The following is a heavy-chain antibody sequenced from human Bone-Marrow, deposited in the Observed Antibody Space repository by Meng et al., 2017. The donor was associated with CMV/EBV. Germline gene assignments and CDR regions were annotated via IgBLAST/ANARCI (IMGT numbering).Heavy chain of an antibody. CDR2: IKQSGGEK. J-gene: IGHJ6*02. CDR3: ATYLGHCESGACQPQYYGMNV. V-gene: IGHV3-7*01. Sequence: GESLKIACAASGFTFSGYWMNWVRQAPGMGLEWVANIKQSGGEKNYVDSVKGRFTISRDNAKNSLYLQMDSLRAEDTAVYYCATYLGHCESGACQPQYYGMNVWAQGTTVTVSS. CDR1: GFTFSGYW. D-gene: IGHD2-15*01.